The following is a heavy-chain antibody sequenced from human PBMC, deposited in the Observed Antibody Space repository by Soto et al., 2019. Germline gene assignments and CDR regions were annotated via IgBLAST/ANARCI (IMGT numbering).Heavy chain of an antibody. V-gene: IGHV3-23*01. CDR2: ITSRGDNT. D-gene: IGHD6-13*01. CDR3: AKRGGSSCLDP. J-gene: IGHJ5*02. Sequence: EVQLLESGGGLVQPGESLRLSCAASGFTFSSYAMSWVRQTPGKGLEWVSAITSRGDNTYYADSVKGRFTISRDNSKNTLYLQMDTLRIDDTAVYYCAKRGGSSCLDPWGQGTLVTVSS. CDR1: GFTFSSYA.